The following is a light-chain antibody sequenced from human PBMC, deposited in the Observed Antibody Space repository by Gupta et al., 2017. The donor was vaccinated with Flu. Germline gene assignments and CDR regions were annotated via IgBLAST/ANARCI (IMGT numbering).Light chain of an antibody. J-gene: IGKJ3*01. CDR3: QQSYSTPY. V-gene: IGKV1-39*01. CDR2: AAS. Sequence: DIQMTQSPSSLSASVGDRVTITCRASQSISSYLNWYQQKPAKAPKLLIYAASSLQSGVPSRFSGSGSGTDFTLTISSLQPEDFATYYCQQSYSTPYFGPGTKVDIK. CDR1: QSISSY.